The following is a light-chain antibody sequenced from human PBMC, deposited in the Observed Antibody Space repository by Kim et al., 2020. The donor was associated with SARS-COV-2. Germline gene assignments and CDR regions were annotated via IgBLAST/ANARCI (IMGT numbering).Light chain of an antibody. Sequence: SVGNKVTCSCRGSQAISNSVAWYQQKPGKAPDLLLYAASRLESGVPSRFSGSGSGTNSILTISSLQPEDFATYYCLQYYSSPLTFGGGTKVDIK. V-gene: IGKV1-NL1*01. CDR3: LQYYSSPLT. CDR1: QAISNS. J-gene: IGKJ4*01. CDR2: AAS.